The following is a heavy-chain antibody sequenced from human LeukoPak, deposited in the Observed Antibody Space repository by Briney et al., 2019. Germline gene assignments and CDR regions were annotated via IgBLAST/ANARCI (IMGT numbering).Heavy chain of an antibody. CDR3: ARGANWGSPDY. CDR2: IYYSGTT. J-gene: IGHJ4*02. CDR1: GGSISSDY. Sequence: SETLSLTCTVSGGSISSDYWSWIGHSPGKGLEWIGYIYYSGTTSYNPSLKSRVTILLDTSKNQFSLKLSSVTAADTAVYYCARGANWGSPDYWGQGTLVTVSS. D-gene: IGHD7-27*01. V-gene: IGHV4-59*01.